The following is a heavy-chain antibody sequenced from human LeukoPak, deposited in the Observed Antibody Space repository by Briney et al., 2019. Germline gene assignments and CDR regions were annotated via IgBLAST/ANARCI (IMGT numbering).Heavy chain of an antibody. D-gene: IGHD3-10*01. V-gene: IGHV4-38-2*01. CDR1: GYSISSGYY. CDR2: IYHSGST. J-gene: IGHJ5*02. CDR3: ARMGYYYGSGSYYNSIYNWFDP. Sequence: SETLSLTCAVSGYSISSGYYWGWIRQPPGKGLEWIGSIYHSGSTYYNPSLKSRVTISVDTSKNQFSLKLSSVTAADTAVYYCARMGYYYGSGSYYNSIYNWFDPWGQGTPVTVSS.